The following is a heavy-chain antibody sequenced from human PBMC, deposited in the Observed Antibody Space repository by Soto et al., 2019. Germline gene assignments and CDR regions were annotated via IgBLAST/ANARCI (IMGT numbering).Heavy chain of an antibody. D-gene: IGHD3-9*01. Sequence: ASVKVSCKASGYTFTSYDINWVRQATGQGLEWMGWMNPNSGNTGYAQKFQGRVTMTRNTSISTAYMELSSLRSEDTAVYYCARGDANRAHYDILTGYHSGGSAFDIWGQGTMVTVSS. J-gene: IGHJ3*02. CDR2: MNPNSGNT. V-gene: IGHV1-8*01. CDR3: ARGDANRAHYDILTGYHSGGSAFDI. CDR1: GYTFTSYD.